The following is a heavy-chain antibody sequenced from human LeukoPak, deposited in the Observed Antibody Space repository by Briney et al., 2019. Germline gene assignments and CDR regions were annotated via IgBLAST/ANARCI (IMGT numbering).Heavy chain of an antibody. CDR3: ARDEWELPLDY. V-gene: IGHV3-48*01. D-gene: IGHD1-26*01. J-gene: IGHJ4*02. CDR1: GFTFGSYS. CDR2: ISSSSSTI. Sequence: GGSLRLSCAASGFTFGSYSMNWVRQAPGKGLEWVSYISSSSSTIYYADSVKGRFTISRDNAKNSLYLQMNSLRAEDTAVYYCARDEWELPLDYWGQGTLVTVSS.